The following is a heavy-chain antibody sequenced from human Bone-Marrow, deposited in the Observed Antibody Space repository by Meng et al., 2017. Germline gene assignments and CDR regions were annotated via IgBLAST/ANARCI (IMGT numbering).Heavy chain of an antibody. CDR1: GFTFSSYW. CDR3: ARWKLRGAFDP. V-gene: IGHV3-7*01. Sequence: GGSLRLSCAASGFTFSSYWMSWVRQAPGKGLEWVANIKQDGSEKYYVDSVRGRFTISRDNAKNSLYLQMNSLRAEDTAVYYCARWKLRGAFDPWGQGTLVTVSS. D-gene: IGHD1-26*01. J-gene: IGHJ5*02. CDR2: IKQDGSEK.